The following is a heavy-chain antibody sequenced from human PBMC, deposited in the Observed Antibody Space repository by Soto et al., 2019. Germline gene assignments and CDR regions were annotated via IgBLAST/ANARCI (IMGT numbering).Heavy chain of an antibody. V-gene: IGHV3-7*01. J-gene: IGHJ4*02. CDR2: INQDGSEI. CDR3: ATDGAERGLYLDT. Sequence: PGGSLRLSCAASGFIFSSYWMSWVRQAPGKGLEWVANINQDGSEIYYVDSVKGRFIISRDNAKNSLYLQMNSLRAEDTTIYYCATDGAERGLYLDTWGQGTLVTIYS. D-gene: IGHD5-12*01. CDR1: GFIFSSYW.